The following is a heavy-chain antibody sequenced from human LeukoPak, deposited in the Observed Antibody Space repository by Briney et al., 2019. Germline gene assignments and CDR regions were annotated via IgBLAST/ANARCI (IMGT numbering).Heavy chain of an antibody. J-gene: IGHJ6*03. Sequence: GASVTVSCKASGCTFTSYANSWVRQAPGQGLEWMGGITAIFGTANYAQKFQGRVTITDDETTSKAHMELRSMRSEATAVSSVARASQLLEGPLWSYYYFYMDVWGKGTTVTISS. CDR2: ITAIFGTA. V-gene: IGHV1-69*01. CDR1: GCTFTSYA. CDR3: ARASQLLEGPLWSYYYFYMDV. D-gene: IGHD2-2*01.